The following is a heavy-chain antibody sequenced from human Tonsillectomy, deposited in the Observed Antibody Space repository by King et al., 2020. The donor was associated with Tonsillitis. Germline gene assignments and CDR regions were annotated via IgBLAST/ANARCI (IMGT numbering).Heavy chain of an antibody. J-gene: IGHJ4*02. Sequence: VQLVESGGGVVQPGRSLRISWAASGFTFSSYAMHWVRQAPGKGLEGVAVIPYDGSNKYYSDSGKGRFTISSDNSKNTLYLQMNSLRAEDTAVYYCAREGLGASLHWGQGTLVTVSS. CDR3: AREGLGASLH. CDR1: GFTFSSYA. CDR2: IPYDGSNK. D-gene: IGHD1-26*01. V-gene: IGHV3-30*01.